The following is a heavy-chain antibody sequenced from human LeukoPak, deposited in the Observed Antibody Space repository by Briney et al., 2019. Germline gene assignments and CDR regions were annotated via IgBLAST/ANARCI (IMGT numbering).Heavy chain of an antibody. J-gene: IGHJ4*02. D-gene: IGHD7-27*01. Sequence: ASVKVSCKASGYTFTTHDINWVRQASGQGLEWLGWMSPNSGDTGYAQKFQGRVTMTSDSSISTAYMELSSLRSEDTAIYYCVRTPPNWGFDYWGQGTLVTVSS. V-gene: IGHV1-8*01. CDR3: VRTPPNWGFDY. CDR1: GYTFTTHD. CDR2: MSPNSGDT.